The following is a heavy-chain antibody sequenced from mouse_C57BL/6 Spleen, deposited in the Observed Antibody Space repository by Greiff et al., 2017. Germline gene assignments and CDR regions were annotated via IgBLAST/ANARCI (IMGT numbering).Heavy chain of an antibody. J-gene: IGHJ1*03. D-gene: IGHD1-1*01. CDR1: GYTFTSYW. CDR3: ARWGITTEYFDV. Sequence: VQLQQPGAELVMPGASVKLSCKASGYTFTSYWMHWVKQRPGQGLEWIGEIDPSDSYTNYNQKFKGKSTLTVDKSSSTAYMQLSSLTSEESAVYYCARWGITTEYFDVWGTGTTVTVSS. V-gene: IGHV1-69*01. CDR2: IDPSDSYT.